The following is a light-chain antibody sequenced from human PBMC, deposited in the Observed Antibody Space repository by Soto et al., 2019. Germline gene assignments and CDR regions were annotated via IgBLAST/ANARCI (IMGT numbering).Light chain of an antibody. V-gene: IGKV3-20*01. J-gene: IGKJ4*01. Sequence: EIVLTQSPGTLSLSPGERATLSCRASQSVSSSYLAWYQQKPGQAPRLLIYDASRRATGIPDRFSGSGSATDFTLTISRLEPEDFAVYYGQQYGTSPTLTVGGGTKVDIK. CDR3: QQYGTSPTLT. CDR1: QSVSSSY. CDR2: DAS.